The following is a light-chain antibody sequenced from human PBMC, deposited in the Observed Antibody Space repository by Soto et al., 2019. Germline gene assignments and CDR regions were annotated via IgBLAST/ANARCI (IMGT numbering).Light chain of an antibody. CDR2: ANN. Sequence: QSVLTQPPSVSGAPGQRVTISCTGTSSNIGAGYDVHWYQHLPGTVPKLLISANNNRPSGVPDRFSGSRSGTSASLAITGLQAGDEADYYCQSYDSSLSEGVFGGGTKVTVL. CDR3: QSYDSSLSEGV. CDR1: SSNIGAGYD. V-gene: IGLV1-40*01. J-gene: IGLJ2*01.